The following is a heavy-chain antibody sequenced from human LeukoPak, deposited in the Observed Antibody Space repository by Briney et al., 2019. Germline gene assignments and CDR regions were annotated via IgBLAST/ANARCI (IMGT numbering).Heavy chain of an antibody. CDR2: MNPNNGNT. V-gene: IGHV1-8*01. Sequence: ASVKVSCKASGYTFTSYDINWVRQATGQGLEWMGWMNPNNGNTGYAQKFQGRVTMTRNTSISTAYMELSSLRSEDTAVYYCARAGAGDDYFDYWGQGTLVTVSS. CDR1: GYTFTSYD. D-gene: IGHD1-26*01. CDR3: ARAGAGDDYFDY. J-gene: IGHJ4*02.